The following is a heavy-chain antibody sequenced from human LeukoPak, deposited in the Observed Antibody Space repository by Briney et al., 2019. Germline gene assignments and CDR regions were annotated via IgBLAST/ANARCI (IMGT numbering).Heavy chain of an antibody. V-gene: IGHV1-69*05. CDR1: GGTFSSYA. Sequence: SVKVSCKASGGTFSSYAISWVRQAPGQGLEWMGRIIPIFGTANYAQKFQGRVTITTGESTSTAYMELSSLRSEDTAVYYCARDVGIAVAGYYFDYWGQGTLVTVSS. D-gene: IGHD6-19*01. CDR3: ARDVGIAVAGYYFDY. J-gene: IGHJ4*02. CDR2: IIPIFGTA.